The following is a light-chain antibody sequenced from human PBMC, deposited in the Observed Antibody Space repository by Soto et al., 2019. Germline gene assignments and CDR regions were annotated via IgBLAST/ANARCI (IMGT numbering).Light chain of an antibody. V-gene: IGLV1-44*01. J-gene: IGLJ1*01. CDR1: SSNIGSNS. Sequence: QPVLTKRPSASGTPGQRVTISCSGSSSNIGSNSVNWYQQLPGTAPKLLIYSNDRRPSGVPDRFSGSKSGTSASLAISGLQSGDEADYYCAAWDDSLNGYVFGTVTKVTVL. CDR3: AAWDDSLNGYV. CDR2: SND.